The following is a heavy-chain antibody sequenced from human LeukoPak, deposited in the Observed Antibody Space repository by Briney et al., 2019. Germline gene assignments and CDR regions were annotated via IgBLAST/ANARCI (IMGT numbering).Heavy chain of an antibody. CDR1: GYTFTNSD. V-gene: IGHV1-8*01. D-gene: IGHD3-16*01. CDR2: MKPNSDDT. CDR3: ARVVPTYDYRLENFSIPDYIDN. Sequence: ASVKVSCKASGYTFTNSDINWGRQATGQGLEWMGWMKPNSDDTGYAQKFHGRVSIPRNTSISTAYMELSRLRSEDTAVYYCARVVPTYDYRLENFSIPDYIDNWGQGTLVTVSS. J-gene: IGHJ4*02.